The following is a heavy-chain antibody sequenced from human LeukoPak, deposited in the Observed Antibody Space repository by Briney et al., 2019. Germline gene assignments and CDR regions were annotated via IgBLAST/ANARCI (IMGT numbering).Heavy chain of an antibody. CDR2: IKHDGSEK. CDR1: GFSFSSYG. J-gene: IGHJ4*02. CDR3: ARDPHPLGDIVVVPAAPRGPHYFDY. D-gene: IGHD2-2*01. V-gene: IGHV3-7*01. Sequence: GGSLRLSCAASGFSFSSYGMHWVRQAPGKGLEWVANIKHDGSEKYYVDSVKGRFTISRDNAKNSLYLQMNSLRAEDTAVYYCARDPHPLGDIVVVPAAPRGPHYFDYWGQGTLVTVSS.